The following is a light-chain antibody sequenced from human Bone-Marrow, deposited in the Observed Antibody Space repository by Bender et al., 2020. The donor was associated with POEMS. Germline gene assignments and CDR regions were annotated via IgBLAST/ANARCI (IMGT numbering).Light chain of an antibody. CDR3: QSPDTIGTYV. V-gene: IGLV3-25*02. CDR2: KDS. CDR1: NIGAHA. Sequence: LTQPPSASGTPGQRVTISCSGGSSNIGAHAVNWYQQKTGQAPVLLIYKDSERPSGIPDRFSGSSSGTTATLTITGVRAEDEADYYCQSPDTIGTYVFGTGTTVTVL. J-gene: IGLJ1*01.